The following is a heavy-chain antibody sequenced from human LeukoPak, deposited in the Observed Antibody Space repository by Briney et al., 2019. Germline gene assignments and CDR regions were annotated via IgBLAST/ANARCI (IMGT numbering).Heavy chain of an antibody. D-gene: IGHD5-18*01. V-gene: IGHV7-4-1*02. J-gene: IGHJ5*02. Sequence: ASVKVSCKASGYSFTSHYMHWVRQAPGQGLEWMGWINTNTGNPTYAQGFTGRFVFSLDTSVSTAYLQISSLKAEDTAVYYCARGGRYSYGFNWFDPWGQGTLVTVSS. CDR3: ARGGRYSYGFNWFDP. CDR2: INTNTGNP. CDR1: GYSFTSHY.